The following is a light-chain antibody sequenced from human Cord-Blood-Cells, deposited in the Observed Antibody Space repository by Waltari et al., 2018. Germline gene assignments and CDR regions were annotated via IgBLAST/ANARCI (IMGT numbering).Light chain of an antibody. CDR2: KAS. CDR1: QSISSW. J-gene: IGKJ2*01. CDR3: QQYNSYST. Sequence: DFQMTQSPSTLSASVGDRVTITCRASQSISSWLAWYQQKPGKAPKLLIYKASSLESGVPSRFSGSGSRTEFTLTISSLQPDDFATYYCQQYNSYSTFGQGTKLEIK. V-gene: IGKV1-5*03.